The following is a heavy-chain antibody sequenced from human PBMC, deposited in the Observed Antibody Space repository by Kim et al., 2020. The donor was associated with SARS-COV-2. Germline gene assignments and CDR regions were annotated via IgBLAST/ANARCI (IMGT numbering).Heavy chain of an antibody. J-gene: IGHJ6*02. Sequence: QKFQGRVTMTRDKSTSTVYMELGSLRSEDTAVYYCARDIITDYYYYGMDVWGQGTTVTVSS. CDR3: ARDIITDYYYYGMDV. V-gene: IGHV1-46*01.